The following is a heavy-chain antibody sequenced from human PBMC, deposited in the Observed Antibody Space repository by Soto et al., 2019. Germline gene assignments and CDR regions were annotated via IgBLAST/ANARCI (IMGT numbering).Heavy chain of an antibody. CDR3: ARGDDYGDYVFDY. D-gene: IGHD4-17*01. CDR1: GGTFSSYT. V-gene: IGHV1-69*02. J-gene: IGHJ4*02. Sequence: QVQLVQSRAEVKKPGSSVKVSCKASGGTFSSYTISWVRQAPGLGLEWMGKIIPILGIAYYAQKFQSRVTITANKSTSTAHKELSSRRSEDTAVYYCARGDDYGDYVFDYWGQGTLVTVSS. CDR2: IIPILGIA.